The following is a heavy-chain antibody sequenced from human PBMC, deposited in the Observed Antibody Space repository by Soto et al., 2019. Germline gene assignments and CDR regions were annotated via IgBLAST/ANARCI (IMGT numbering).Heavy chain of an antibody. Sequence: GGSLRLSCAASGFTFSSYGMHWVRQAPGKGLEWVAVISYDGSNKYYADSVKGRFTISRDNSKNTLYLQMNSLRAEDTAVYYCAKDLAARLSYYYYGMDVWGQGTTVTVSS. D-gene: IGHD6-6*01. J-gene: IGHJ6*02. CDR3: AKDLAARLSYYYYGMDV. V-gene: IGHV3-30*18. CDR1: GFTFSSYG. CDR2: ISYDGSNK.